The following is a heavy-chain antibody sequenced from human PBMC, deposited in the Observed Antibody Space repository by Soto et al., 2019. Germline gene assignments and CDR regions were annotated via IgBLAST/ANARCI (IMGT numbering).Heavy chain of an antibody. D-gene: IGHD5-12*01. V-gene: IGHV3-64D*06. CDR2: ISSNGGST. CDR3: VKGSGYDTYYYYYGMDV. Sequence: GGSLRLSCSASGFTFSSYAMHWVRQAPGKGLEYVSAISSNGGSTYYADSVKGRFTISRDNSKNTLYLQMSSLRAEDTAVYYCVKGSGYDTYYYYYGMDVWGQGXTVTVYS. J-gene: IGHJ6*02. CDR1: GFTFSSYA.